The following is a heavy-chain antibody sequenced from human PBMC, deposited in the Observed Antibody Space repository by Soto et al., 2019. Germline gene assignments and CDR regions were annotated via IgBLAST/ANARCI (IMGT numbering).Heavy chain of an antibody. CDR1: AASSVRSSYF. V-gene: IGHV4-39*01. CDR3: ARRDRGGNGGKSFPF. CDR2: PYYSGSA. Sequence: TSETLSLTCTFSAASSVRSSYFWGWIRQPPGKGLEWIGSPYYSGSAYYNPSLYSRVTISADTSKNLLSLKLRSVTAADTAVYYCARRDRGGNGGKSFPFWGQGTLVTVSS. D-gene: IGHD5-12*01. J-gene: IGHJ4*02.